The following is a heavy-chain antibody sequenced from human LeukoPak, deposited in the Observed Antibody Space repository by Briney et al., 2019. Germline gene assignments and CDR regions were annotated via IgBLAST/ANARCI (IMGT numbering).Heavy chain of an antibody. CDR3: ARDRDGYNYY. D-gene: IGHD5-24*01. Sequence: AASVKVSCKASGGTFSSYAISWVRQAPGQGLEWMGGIIPIFGTANYAQKLQGRVTMTTDTSTSTAYMELRSLRSDDTAVYYCARDRDGYNYYWGQGTLVTVSS. CDR2: IIPIFGTA. J-gene: IGHJ4*02. CDR1: GGTFSSYA. V-gene: IGHV1-69*05.